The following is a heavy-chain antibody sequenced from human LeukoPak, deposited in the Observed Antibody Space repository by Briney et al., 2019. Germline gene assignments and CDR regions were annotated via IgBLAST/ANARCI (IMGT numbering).Heavy chain of an antibody. CDR3: ARVYGYEMATTYFDY. V-gene: IGHV3-53*05. D-gene: IGHD5-24*01. CDR1: GFAVSGNY. J-gene: IGHJ4*02. CDR2: IYRDDTT. Sequence: GGSLRLSCAASGFAVSGNYMSWVRQAPGKGLEWVSFIYRDDTTYYADSVKGRFTISRDNSNNTLYLQMNSLRAEDTAVYYCARVYGYEMATTYFDYWGQGTLVTVSS.